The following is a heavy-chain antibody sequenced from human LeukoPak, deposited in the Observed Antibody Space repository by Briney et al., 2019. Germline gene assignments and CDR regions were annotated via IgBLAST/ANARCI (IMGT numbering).Heavy chain of an antibody. J-gene: IGHJ4*02. CDR3: AKDLGVVVPAASGNGFDY. Sequence: GGSLRLSCAASGFTVSSNYMSWVRQAPGKGLEWVSVIYSGGSTYYADSVKGRFTISRDNSKNTLYLQMNSLRAEDTAVYYCAKDLGVVVPAASGNGFDYWGQGTLVTVSS. CDR1: GFTVSSNY. V-gene: IGHV3-53*01. CDR2: IYSGGST. D-gene: IGHD2-2*01.